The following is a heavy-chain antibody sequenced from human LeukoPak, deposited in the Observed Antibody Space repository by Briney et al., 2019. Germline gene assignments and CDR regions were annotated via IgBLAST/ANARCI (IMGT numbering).Heavy chain of an antibody. D-gene: IGHD3-22*01. Sequence: SGGSLRLSCAASGFTFSSYAMSWVRQAPGKGLEWVSAISGSGGSTYYADSVKGQFTISRDNSKNTLYLQMNSLRAEDTAVYYCVRDSSGYYPRIFQHWGQGTLVTVSS. V-gene: IGHV3-23*01. CDR2: ISGSGGST. CDR3: VRDSSGYYPRIFQH. CDR1: GFTFSSYA. J-gene: IGHJ1*01.